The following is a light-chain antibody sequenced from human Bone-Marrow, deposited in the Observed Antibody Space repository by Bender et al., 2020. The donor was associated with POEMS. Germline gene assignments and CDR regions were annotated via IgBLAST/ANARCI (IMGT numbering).Light chain of an antibody. Sequence: QSALTQPPSASGSPGQSVTISCTGTSRDGGAYNHVSWYQQHPGKAPKLMIYEDNKRPSGVSDRFSGSKSDNTASLTISVLQAEDEAEYHCQSYDSRLSGWVFGGGTKLTVL. CDR3: QSYDSRLSGWV. V-gene: IGLV2-8*01. CDR2: EDN. CDR1: SRDGGAYNH. J-gene: IGLJ3*02.